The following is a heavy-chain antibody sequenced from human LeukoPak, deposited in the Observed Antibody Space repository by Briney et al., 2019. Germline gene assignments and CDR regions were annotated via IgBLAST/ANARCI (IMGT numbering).Heavy chain of an antibody. CDR1: GYTVTSYG. Sequence: ASVKVSCKASGYTVTSYGISWVRQAPGQWLEWMGWISAYNGNTNYAQTLHGRVTMTTDTSTSTAYMALRSLRSDDTAVYYCARAPKSRTDDYWGQGTLVTVSS. V-gene: IGHV1-18*01. J-gene: IGHJ4*02. CDR2: ISAYNGNT. CDR3: ARAPKSRTDDY.